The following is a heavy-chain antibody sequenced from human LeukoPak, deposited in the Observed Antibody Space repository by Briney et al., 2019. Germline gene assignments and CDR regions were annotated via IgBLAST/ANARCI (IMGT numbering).Heavy chain of an antibody. J-gene: IGHJ6*03. CDR1: GGTFSSYA. V-gene: IGHV1-69*05. CDR3: ARENRGRYCSSTSCYSRYYYYYMDV. CDR2: IIPIFGTA. D-gene: IGHD2-2*02. Sequence: SVKVSCKASGGTFSSYAISWVRQAPGQGLEWMGGIIPIFGTANYAKKVQGRVTITTDESTSTAYMELSSLRSEDTAVYYCARENRGRYCSSTSCYSRYYYYYMDVWGKGTTVTVSS.